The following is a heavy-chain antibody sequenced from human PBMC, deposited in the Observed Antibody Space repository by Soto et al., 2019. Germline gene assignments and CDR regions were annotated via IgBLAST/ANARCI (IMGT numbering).Heavy chain of an antibody. CDR3: ARAYGYCSSTSCYTEGNWFDP. J-gene: IGHJ5*02. Sequence: QVQLQESGPGLVKPSQTLSLTCTVSGGSISSGDYYWSWIRQPPGKGLEWIGYIYYSGSTYYNPSLKSRVTISVDTSKNQFSLKRSSVTAADTAVYYCARAYGYCSSTSCYTEGNWFDPWGQGTLVTVSS. CDR1: GGSISSGDYY. V-gene: IGHV4-30-4*01. CDR2: IYYSGST. D-gene: IGHD2-2*02.